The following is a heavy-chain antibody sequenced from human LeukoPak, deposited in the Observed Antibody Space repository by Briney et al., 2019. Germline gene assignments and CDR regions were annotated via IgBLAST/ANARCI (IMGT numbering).Heavy chain of an antibody. V-gene: IGHV3-11*01. J-gene: IGHJ4*02. CDR3: ARDPDHGDPH. D-gene: IGHD4-17*01. Sequence: GGSLTCSCTVSGFTLTDHYMSWYRQSPERGLEWISWITSSGTTTDYADSVKGRFTISRDNRKNSVYLQMSSLRADDTAVYYCARDPDHGDPHCGQANVVTVSS. CDR1: GFTLTDHY. CDR2: ITSSGTTT.